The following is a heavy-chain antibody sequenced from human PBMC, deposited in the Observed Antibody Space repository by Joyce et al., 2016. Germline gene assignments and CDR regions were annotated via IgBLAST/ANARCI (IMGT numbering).Heavy chain of an antibody. Sequence: EVQLVQSGAEVKKPGATVKISCKVSGYTFTDYYMHWVQQAPGKGLEWMGLVDTEDGETIYAEKFQGRVTIAAGTSTDTAYIGLGSLGSEDTAVYYCATGDYYNGSGTPRDYYYYMDVWGKGTTVTVSS. CDR3: ATGDYYNGSGTPRDYYYYMDV. V-gene: IGHV1-69-2*01. CDR2: VDTEDGET. J-gene: IGHJ6*03. D-gene: IGHD3-10*01. CDR1: GYTFTDYY.